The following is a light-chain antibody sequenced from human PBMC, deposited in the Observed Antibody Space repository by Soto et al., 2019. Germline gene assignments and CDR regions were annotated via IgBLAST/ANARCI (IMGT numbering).Light chain of an antibody. CDR1: QSVSSN. Sequence: EIVLTLSPATLSVSPGERATLSCRASQSVSSNLAWYQQKPGQAPRLLIYGASTRATGIPARFSGSGSGTEFTLTISSLQSEDFAVYYCQQYNNWPPAGAFGQGTKVDIK. CDR3: QQYNNWPPAGA. CDR2: GAS. V-gene: IGKV3-15*01. J-gene: IGKJ1*01.